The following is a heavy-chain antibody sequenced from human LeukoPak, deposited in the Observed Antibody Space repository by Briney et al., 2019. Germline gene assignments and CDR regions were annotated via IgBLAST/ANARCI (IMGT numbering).Heavy chain of an antibody. CDR2: ISGSSSHR. CDR3: ASADRYGDPYY. V-gene: IGHV3-21*01. CDR1: GFTFYCQN. D-gene: IGHD5-24*01. J-gene: IGHJ4*01. Sequence: GGSLRRSCAASGFTFYCQNLNRVRQAPGKGLEWVSSISGSSSHRFYVDSVKGRFTISRDNAINSLFLQMNNLRAEDTALYYCASADRYGDPYYWHQGTLVTVSS.